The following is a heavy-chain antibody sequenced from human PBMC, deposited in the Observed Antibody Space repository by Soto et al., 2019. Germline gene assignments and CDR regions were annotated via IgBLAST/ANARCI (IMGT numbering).Heavy chain of an antibody. CDR3: ARDSSGYYGMDV. CDR1: GFSLSTRGMG. Sequence: QITLKESGPTLVKPTQTLTLTCTVSGFSLSTRGMGVGWIRQPPGKALEWLALIYWDDDKRYSPSLKSRLTHTKDTSKNQVVLTMTNVDPVDTGTYYCARDSSGYYGMDVWGQGTTVTVSS. J-gene: IGHJ6*02. CDR2: IYWDDDK. V-gene: IGHV2-5*02. D-gene: IGHD6-6*01.